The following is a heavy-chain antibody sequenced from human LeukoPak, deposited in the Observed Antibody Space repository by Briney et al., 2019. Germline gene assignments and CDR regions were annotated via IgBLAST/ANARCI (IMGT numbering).Heavy chain of an antibody. CDR3: ARVSATSESIAAPLHFDY. V-gene: IGHV4-59*08. D-gene: IGHD6-6*01. Sequence: SETLSLTCAVYGGSFSGYYWSWIRQPPGKGLEWIGYIYYSGSTNYNPSLKSRVTISVDTSKNQFSLKLSSVTAADTAVYYCARVSATSESIAAPLHFDYWGQGTLVTVSS. J-gene: IGHJ4*02. CDR1: GGSFSGYY. CDR2: IYYSGST.